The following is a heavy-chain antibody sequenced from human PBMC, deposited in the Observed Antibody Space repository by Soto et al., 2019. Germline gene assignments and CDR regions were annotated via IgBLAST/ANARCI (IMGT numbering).Heavy chain of an antibody. D-gene: IGHD3-3*01. CDR2: ISGGGSET. CDR1: GFTFSSYA. V-gene: IGHV3-7*01. J-gene: IGHJ4*02. CDR3: ARAGVSYGLDF. Sequence: GGSLRLSCAASGFTFSSYAMSWVRQAPGKGLERVAKISGGGSETYYGDSVRGRFTISRDNPKNSLYLQMTSLSVDDTALYYCARAGVSYGLDFWGQGTLVTVSS.